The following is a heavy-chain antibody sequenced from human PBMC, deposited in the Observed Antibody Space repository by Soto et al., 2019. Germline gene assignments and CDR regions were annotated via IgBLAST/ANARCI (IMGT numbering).Heavy chain of an antibody. CDR3: ASASRGCNGALRFDY. J-gene: IGHJ4*02. D-gene: IGHD6-25*01. CDR1: GFTFSSYS. CDR2: ISSSSSTI. V-gene: IGHV3-48*01. Sequence: EVQLVESGGGLVQPGGSLRLSCAASGFTFSSYSMNWVRQAPGKGLEWVSYISSSSSTIYYADSVKGRFTISRDNAKNSLYLQMNSLRAEDTPVYYRASASRGCNGALRFDYWGQGNLVTVSS.